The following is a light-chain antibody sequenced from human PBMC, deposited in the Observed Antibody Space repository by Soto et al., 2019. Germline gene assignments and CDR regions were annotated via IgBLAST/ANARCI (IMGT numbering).Light chain of an antibody. CDR1: QGISSY. CDR2: AAS. CDR3: QPYYSYRRT. V-gene: IGKV1-8*01. Sequence: AIRMTQSPSSFSASTGDRVTITCRASQGISSYLAWYQQKPGKAPKLLIYAASTLQSGVPSRFSGSGSGTDFTLTIRCLQSEDFATYYCQPYYSYRRTFGGGTKVEIK. J-gene: IGKJ4*01.